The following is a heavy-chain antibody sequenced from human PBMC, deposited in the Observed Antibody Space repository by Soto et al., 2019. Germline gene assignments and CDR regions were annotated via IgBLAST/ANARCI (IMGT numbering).Heavy chain of an antibody. CDR1: GFSVRSSQ. D-gene: IGHD3-9*01. CDR2: IFSDGTT. CDR3: ARVQTFFYDVLTGGSVDGFDL. Sequence: PGGSLRLSCAASGFSVRSSQMSWVRQAPGKGLEWVSIIFSDGTTHYGVSVKGRFTISRDSARNTVYLQMNGLRVDDTAVYYCARVQTFFYDVLTGGSVDGFDLWGQGTMVTVSS. J-gene: IGHJ3*01. V-gene: IGHV3-53*01.